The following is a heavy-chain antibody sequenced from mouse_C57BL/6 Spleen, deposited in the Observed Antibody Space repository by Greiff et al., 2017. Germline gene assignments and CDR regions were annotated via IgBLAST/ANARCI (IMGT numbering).Heavy chain of an antibody. D-gene: IGHD2-3*01. CDR3: ARWVLLQASWLTY. V-gene: IGHV1-53*01. CDR1: VYTFTSYW. CDR2: INPSNGGT. J-gene: IGHJ3*01. Sequence: QVQLQQPGTELVKPGASVKLSCKASVYTFTSYWMHWVKQRPGQGLEWIGNINPSNGGTNYNEKFKTKATLNVDNSSSTAYMQLSSLTSKDSAVDYCARWVLLQASWLTYWGQRTLVTVSA.